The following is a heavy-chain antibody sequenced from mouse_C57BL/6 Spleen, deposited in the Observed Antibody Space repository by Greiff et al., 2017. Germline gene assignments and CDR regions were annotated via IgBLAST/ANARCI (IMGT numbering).Heavy chain of an antibody. CDR1: GYTFTSYW. CDR3: ARSIYYGNQRDFDY. D-gene: IGHD2-1*01. Sequence: VKLQQSGAELVKPGASVKLSCKASGYTFTSYWMHWVKQRPGQGLEWIGMIHPNSGSTNYNEKFKSKATLTVDKSSSTAYMQLSSLTSEDSAVYYCARSIYYGNQRDFDYWGQGTTLTVSS. V-gene: IGHV1-64*01. J-gene: IGHJ2*01. CDR2: IHPNSGST.